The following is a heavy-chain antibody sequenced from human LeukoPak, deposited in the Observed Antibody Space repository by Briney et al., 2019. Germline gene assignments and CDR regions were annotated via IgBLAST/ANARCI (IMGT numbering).Heavy chain of an antibody. CDR3: ARGPNPSSGWPDY. Sequence: PGGSLRLSCAASGFTFSNSAMHWVRQAPGKGLEWVAVISYDGSNKYRADSVKSRFTISRDNSKNTLYLQMNSLRAEDTAVYYCARGPNPSSGWPDYWGQGTLVTVSS. CDR1: GFTFSNSA. J-gene: IGHJ4*02. V-gene: IGHV3-30-3*01. D-gene: IGHD6-19*01. CDR2: ISYDGSNK.